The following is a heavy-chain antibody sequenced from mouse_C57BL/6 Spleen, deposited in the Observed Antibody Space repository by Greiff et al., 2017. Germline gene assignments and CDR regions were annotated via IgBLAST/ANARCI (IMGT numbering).Heavy chain of an antibody. Sequence: QVQLKQSGAELVRPGTSVKVSCKASGYAFTNYLIEWVKQRPGQGLEWIGVINPGSGGTNYNEKFKGKATLTADKSSSTAYMQLSSLTSEDSAVYFFARGGLRRISYYFDYWGQGTTLTVSS. D-gene: IGHD2-2*01. CDR2: INPGSGGT. CDR3: ARGGLRRISYYFDY. J-gene: IGHJ2*01. V-gene: IGHV1-54*01. CDR1: GYAFTNYL.